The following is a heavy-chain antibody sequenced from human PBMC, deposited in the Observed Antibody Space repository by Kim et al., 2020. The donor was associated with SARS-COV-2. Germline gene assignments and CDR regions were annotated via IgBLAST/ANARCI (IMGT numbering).Heavy chain of an antibody. D-gene: IGHD3-3*01. J-gene: IGHJ4*02. CDR3: ARERGSGYYYFDY. CDR2: ISAYNGDT. CDR1: GYVFTNFG. V-gene: IGHV1-18*01. Sequence: ASVKVSCRASGYVFTNFGFSWVRQAPGQGLEWMGWISAYNGDTKVAQKFEDRITMTIDTNTSSGYMEIRSLRSDDTAIYYCARERGSGYYYFDYWGQGTL.